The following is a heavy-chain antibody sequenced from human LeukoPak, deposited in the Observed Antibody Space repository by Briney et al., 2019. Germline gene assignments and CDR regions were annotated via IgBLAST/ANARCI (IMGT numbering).Heavy chain of an antibody. D-gene: IGHD3-22*01. CDR1: GWTFRPYW. Sequence: ALPLSCPASGWTFRPYWMHWVRQAPARGLVGVSRISNDGSSTDYADSVKGRFTISRDSAKNILYLHMNSLRAEDTAMYYCARWHGVVVFDYWGQGALVTVSS. V-gene: IGHV3-74*01. J-gene: IGHJ4*02. CDR2: ISNDGSST. CDR3: ARWHGVVVFDY.